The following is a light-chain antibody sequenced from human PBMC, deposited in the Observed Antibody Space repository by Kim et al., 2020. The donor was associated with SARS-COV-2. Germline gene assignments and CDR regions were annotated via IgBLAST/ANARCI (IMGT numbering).Light chain of an antibody. CDR2: WAS. Sequence: DIVMTQSPDSLAVSLGERATINCKSSQSVLYRSNNENYLAWYQQKPGQPPKLLVYWASTRKSGVPDRFSGSGSGTDFTLTISSLQAEDVAVYYCQQYYSSPFTFGPGTKVDIK. J-gene: IGKJ3*01. CDR1: QSVLYRSNNENY. V-gene: IGKV4-1*01. CDR3: QQYYSSPFT.